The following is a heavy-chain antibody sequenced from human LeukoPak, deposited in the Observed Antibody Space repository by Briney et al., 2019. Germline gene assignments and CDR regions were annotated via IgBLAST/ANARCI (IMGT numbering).Heavy chain of an antibody. D-gene: IGHD3-9*01. Sequence: GGSLRLSCAASGFTFTSYWMNWVRQAPGKGLEWVANIKQDGSETSYVDSVKGRFTISRDNAKNSLYLQMNSLRAEDTAVYYCARQRYSDYWGQGTLVTVSS. CDR2: IKQDGSET. J-gene: IGHJ4*02. CDR1: GFTFTSYW. CDR3: ARQRYSDY. V-gene: IGHV3-7*01.